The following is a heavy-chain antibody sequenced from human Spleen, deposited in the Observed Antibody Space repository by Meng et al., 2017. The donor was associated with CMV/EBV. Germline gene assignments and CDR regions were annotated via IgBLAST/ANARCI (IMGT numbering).Heavy chain of an antibody. CDR2: INSDGSST. V-gene: IGHV3-74*01. J-gene: IGHJ6*02. D-gene: IGHD6-6*01. CDR1: GFTFSSYW. CDR3: ECSSSGYYYNGIDI. Sequence: GGSLRLSCAASGFTFSSYWMHWVRQAPGKGLVWVSRINSDGSSTSYADSVRGRFTISRDSSRNTVSLQMDSLRPEDSAVYYCECSSSGYYYNGIDIWGQGTTVTVSS.